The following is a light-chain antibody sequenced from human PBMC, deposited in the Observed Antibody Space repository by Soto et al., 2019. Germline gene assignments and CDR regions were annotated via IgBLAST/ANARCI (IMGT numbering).Light chain of an antibody. V-gene: IGKV1-39*01. CDR3: QQSYTTPRT. Sequence: DIQMTQSPSSLSASVGDRVSITCRAGQSVTNYLNWYQQAPGKAPKLLIFAASILESGVPSRFSGSGSGTDFTLTISSLQPEDFATYFCQQSYTTPRTFGQGTKLEIK. J-gene: IGKJ2*01. CDR1: QSVTNY. CDR2: AAS.